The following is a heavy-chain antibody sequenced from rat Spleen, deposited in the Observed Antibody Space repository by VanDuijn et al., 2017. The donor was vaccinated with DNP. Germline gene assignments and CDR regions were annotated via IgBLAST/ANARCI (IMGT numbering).Heavy chain of an antibody. CDR1: GFTFSAYY. V-gene: IGHV5-27*01. D-gene: IGHD1-9*01. Sequence: EVQLVESGGGLVQPGRSLKLSCAASGFTFSAYYMAWVRQAPAKGLEWVAYIGSPAYAPYYTDSVKGRFAISRDNAKNTLYLQMDSLRSEDTATYYCPSRYTYYGYNYGFAYWGQGTLVTVSS. CDR2: IGSPAYAP. CDR3: PSRYTYYGYNYGFAY. J-gene: IGHJ3*01.